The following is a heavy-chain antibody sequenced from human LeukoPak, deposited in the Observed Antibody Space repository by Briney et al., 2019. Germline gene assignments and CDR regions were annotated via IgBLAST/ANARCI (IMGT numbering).Heavy chain of an antibody. CDR2: IYYSGST. CDR1: GGSISGYY. Sequence: SETLSLTCTVSGGSISGYYWSWIRQPPGKGLEWIGYIYYSGSTNYNPSLKSRVTISVDTSKNQFSLKLSSVTAADTAVYYCATSYSSGWRPFDYWGQGTLVTVSS. J-gene: IGHJ4*02. V-gene: IGHV4-59*08. D-gene: IGHD6-19*01. CDR3: ATSYSSGWRPFDY.